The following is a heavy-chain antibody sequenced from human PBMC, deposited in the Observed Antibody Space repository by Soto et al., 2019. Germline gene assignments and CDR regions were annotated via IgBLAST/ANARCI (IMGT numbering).Heavy chain of an antibody. D-gene: IGHD6-19*01. V-gene: IGHV5-51*01. J-gene: IGHJ6*02. Sequence: GESLKISCKGSGYSFTSYWIGWVRQMPGKGLEWMGIIYPGDSDTRYSPSFQGQVTISADKSISTAYLQWSSLKASDTAMYYCARVEQWLVSRYYYYGMDVWGQGTTVTAP. CDR2: IYPGDSDT. CDR3: ARVEQWLVSRYYYYGMDV. CDR1: GYSFTSYW.